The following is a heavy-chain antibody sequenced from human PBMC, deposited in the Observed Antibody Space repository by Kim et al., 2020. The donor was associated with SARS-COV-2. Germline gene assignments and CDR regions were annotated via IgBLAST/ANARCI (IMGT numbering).Heavy chain of an antibody. CDR1: GFSLSSYW. Sequence: GGSLRLSCAASGFSLSSYWMTWVRQAPGKGLEWVANINVDGSVKRNVDSVKGPFTISRDNAKNLLYLQMNSLRVEDTAVYLCASRIMGGQGTRVTVAS. J-gene: IGHJ4*02. CDR2: INVDGSVK. V-gene: IGHV3-7*01. CDR3: ASRIM.